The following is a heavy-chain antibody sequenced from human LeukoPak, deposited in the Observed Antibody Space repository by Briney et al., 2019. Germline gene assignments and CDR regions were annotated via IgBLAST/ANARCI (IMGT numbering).Heavy chain of an antibody. D-gene: IGHD5-18*01. CDR3: ARGHAQLWYYYYYYMDV. CDR2: INHSGST. J-gene: IGHJ6*03. Sequence: SETLSLTCAVYGGSFSGYYWSWIRQPPGKGLEWNGEINHSGSTNYNPSLKSRVTISVDTSKNQFSLKLSSVTAADTAVYYCARGHAQLWYYYYYYMDVWGTGTTVTVSS. V-gene: IGHV4-34*01. CDR1: GGSFSGYY.